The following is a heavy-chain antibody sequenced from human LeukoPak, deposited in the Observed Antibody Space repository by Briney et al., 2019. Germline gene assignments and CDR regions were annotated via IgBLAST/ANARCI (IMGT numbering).Heavy chain of an antibody. CDR1: GGSISSYY. D-gene: IGHD2-8*02. CDR2: ISDIGSI. J-gene: IGHJ4*02. CDR3: AGHHPRNTVDF. V-gene: IGHV4-59*08. Sequence: SETLSLTCTVSGGSISSYYCRSIRQPPGKGLEWISYISDIGSINNNPPLKSRVTISLDTSKNQFSLKLSSVTAADTAVYYCAGHHPRNTVDFWGQGTLVTVSS.